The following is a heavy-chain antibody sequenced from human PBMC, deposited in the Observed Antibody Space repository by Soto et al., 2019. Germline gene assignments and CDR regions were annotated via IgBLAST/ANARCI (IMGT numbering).Heavy chain of an antibody. D-gene: IGHD3-22*01. CDR2: ISAYNGNT. Sequence: ASVKVSCKASGYTFASYGISWVRQAPGQGLEWMGWISAYNGNTNYAQKLQGRVTMTTDTSTSTAYMELRSLRSDDTAMYYCARGGYYDSSGSRNYHYYGMNVWGQGTTVTVSS. J-gene: IGHJ6*02. CDR3: ARGGYYDSSGSRNYHYYGMNV. CDR1: GYTFASYG. V-gene: IGHV1-18*01.